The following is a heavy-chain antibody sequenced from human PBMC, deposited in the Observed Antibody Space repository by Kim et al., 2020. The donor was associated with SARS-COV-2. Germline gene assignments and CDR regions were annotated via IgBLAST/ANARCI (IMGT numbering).Heavy chain of an antibody. CDR3: VRDHYDSSGYYGLWYFDP. J-gene: IGHJ2*01. V-gene: IGHV3-53*01. Sequence: GGSLRLSCEVSGFTVSSNYMSWVRQAPGKGLEWVSAFYSGGSAYYADSVKGRFTISRDNSKNTLNLQMNSLRVEDTAVYYCVRDHYDSSGYYGLWYFDPWGRGTLAT. D-gene: IGHD3-22*01. CDR2: FYSGGSA. CDR1: GFTVSSNY.